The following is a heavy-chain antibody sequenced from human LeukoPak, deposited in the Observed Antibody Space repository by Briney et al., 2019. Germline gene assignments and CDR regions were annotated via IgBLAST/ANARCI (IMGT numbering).Heavy chain of an antibody. CDR1: GFTFSSYS. CDR2: ISSSSSYI. J-gene: IGHJ4*02. V-gene: IGHV3-21*01. CDR3: ARARDGYPIGYLDY. Sequence: GSLRLSCAASGFTFSSYSMNWVRQAPGKGLEWVSSISSSSSYIYYADSVKGRFTISRDNAKNSLYLQMNSLRAEDTAVYYCARARDGYPIGYLDYWGQGTLVTVSS. D-gene: IGHD5-24*01.